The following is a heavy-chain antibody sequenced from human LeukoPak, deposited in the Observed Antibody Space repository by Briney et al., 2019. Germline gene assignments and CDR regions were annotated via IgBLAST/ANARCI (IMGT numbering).Heavy chain of an antibody. D-gene: IGHD3-22*01. Sequence: SSETLSLTCAVFGGSFSGYYWSWIRQPPGKALEWIGEINQSGSSNYNPSLKNRVSISLDTSKNQFSLKLTSVTAADTAVYYCARDPSLYYDPTGYFFEGNWFDPWGQGTLVTVSS. CDR2: INQSGSS. V-gene: IGHV4-34*01. J-gene: IGHJ5*02. CDR3: ARDPSLYYDPTGYFFEGNWFDP. CDR1: GGSFSGYY.